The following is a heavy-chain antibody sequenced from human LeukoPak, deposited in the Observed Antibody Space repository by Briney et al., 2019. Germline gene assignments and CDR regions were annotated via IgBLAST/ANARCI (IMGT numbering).Heavy chain of an antibody. V-gene: IGHV4-4*07. Sequence: SETLSLTCTVSGGSISSYYWSWIRQPAGKGLEWIGRIYTSGSTNYNPSPKSRVTMSVDTSKNQFSLKLSSVTAADTAVYYCARERVEWLLYYYFDYWGQGTLVTVSS. CDR1: GGSISSYY. J-gene: IGHJ4*02. CDR2: IYTSGST. D-gene: IGHD3-3*01. CDR3: ARERVEWLLYYYFDY.